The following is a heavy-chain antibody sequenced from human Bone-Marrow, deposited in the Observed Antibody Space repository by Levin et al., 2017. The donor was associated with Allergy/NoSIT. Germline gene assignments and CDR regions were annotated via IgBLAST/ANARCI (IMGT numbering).Heavy chain of an antibody. CDR3: ARVGLTGDGWYFDL. V-gene: IGHV3-13*01. CDR2: IGTAGDT. CDR1: GFTFSSYD. D-gene: IGHD7-27*01. J-gene: IGHJ2*01. Sequence: SCAASGFTFSSYDMHWVRQATGKGLEWVSAIGTAGDTYYPGSVKGRFTISRENAKNSWYLQMNSLRAGDTAVYYCARVGLTGDGWYFDLWGRGTLVTVSS.